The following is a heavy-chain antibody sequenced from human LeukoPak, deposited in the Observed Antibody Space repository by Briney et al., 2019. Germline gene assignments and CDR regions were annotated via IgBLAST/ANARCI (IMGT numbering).Heavy chain of an antibody. Sequence: ASVKVSCTASGYTFTTYYMHWVRQAPGQGLEWMGWINPNSGGTNYAQKFQGRVTMTRDTSISTAYMELSRLTSDDTAVYYCARDRYCSGGSCYRWFDHWGQGTLVTVSS. V-gene: IGHV1-2*02. CDR2: INPNSGGT. CDR3: ARDRYCSGGSCYRWFDH. CDR1: GYTFTTYY. D-gene: IGHD2-15*01. J-gene: IGHJ5*02.